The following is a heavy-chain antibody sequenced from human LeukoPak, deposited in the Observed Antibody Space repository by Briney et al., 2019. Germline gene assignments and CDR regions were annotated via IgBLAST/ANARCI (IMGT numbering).Heavy chain of an antibody. Sequence: GGSLRLSCAASGFTFSSYAMSWVRQAPGKGLEWVSAISGRGGNTDCADSVKGRFTISRDNSKNTLYLQMISLRAEDTAVYYCARRRDSSDGKDFDYWGQGTLVTVSS. CDR3: ARRRDSSDGKDFDY. CDR2: ISGRGGNT. J-gene: IGHJ4*02. CDR1: GFTFSSYA. D-gene: IGHD3-22*01. V-gene: IGHV3-23*01.